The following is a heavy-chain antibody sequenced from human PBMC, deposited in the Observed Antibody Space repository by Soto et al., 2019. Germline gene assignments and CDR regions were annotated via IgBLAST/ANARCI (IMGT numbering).Heavy chain of an antibody. D-gene: IGHD3-22*01. Sequence: EVQLVESGGGLVQPGGSLRLSCAASGFTFSSFHMNWVRQAPGRGLVWVAYITSSSDTIYYSDSVKGRFTISRDNGKNSLFLQMNSLRDEDTAVYYCARVVVVIPPGYYYAMDVWGQGTTVTVSS. J-gene: IGHJ6*02. V-gene: IGHV3-48*02. CDR2: ITSSSDTI. CDR3: ARVVVVIPPGYYYAMDV. CDR1: GFTFSSFH.